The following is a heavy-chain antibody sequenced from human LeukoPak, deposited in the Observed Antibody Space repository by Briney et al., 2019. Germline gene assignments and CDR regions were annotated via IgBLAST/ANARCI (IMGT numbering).Heavy chain of an antibody. J-gene: IGHJ4*02. CDR3: ATAPRYSYGGSYDY. CDR2: ISSSSSTI. V-gene: IGHV3-48*04. CDR1: GFTFSSYS. Sequence: GRSLRLSCAASGFTFSSYSMNWVRQAPGKGLEWVSYISSSSSTIYYADSVKGRFTISRDNAKNSLYLQMNSLRAEDTAVYYCATAPRYSYGGSYDYWGQGTLVTVSS. D-gene: IGHD5-18*01.